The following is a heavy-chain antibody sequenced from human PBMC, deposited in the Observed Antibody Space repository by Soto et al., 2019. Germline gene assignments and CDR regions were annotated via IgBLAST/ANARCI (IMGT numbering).Heavy chain of an antibody. Sequence: EVRLEEAGGGFVQPGGSLRVSCSGSGFIFSSFWMHWVRQGPGKGLEWVSRINGAGASLAYADSVKGRFSISRDNVKNTLHLQMNSLGADDTAVYFCAREGSLGLDVWGRGTTVTVSS. D-gene: IGHD3-10*01. CDR3: AREGSLGLDV. CDR1: GFIFSSFW. CDR2: INGAGASL. V-gene: IGHV3-74*03. J-gene: IGHJ6*02.